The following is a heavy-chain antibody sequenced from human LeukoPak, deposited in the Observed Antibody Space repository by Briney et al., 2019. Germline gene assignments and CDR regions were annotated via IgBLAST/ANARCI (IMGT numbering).Heavy chain of an antibody. CDR2: IWYDGSKT. D-gene: IGHD1/OR15-1a*01. J-gene: IGHJ4*02. CDR1: GFTFSGYG. V-gene: IGHV3-33*01. CDR3: ARWNNDWEFDY. Sequence: PGGSLRLSCVASGFTFSGYGMHWVRQAPGKGLEWVAVIWYDGSKTYYADSVKGRFTISRDNAKNSLYLQMNSLRAEDTAVFYCARWNNDWEFDYWGQGTLVSVSS.